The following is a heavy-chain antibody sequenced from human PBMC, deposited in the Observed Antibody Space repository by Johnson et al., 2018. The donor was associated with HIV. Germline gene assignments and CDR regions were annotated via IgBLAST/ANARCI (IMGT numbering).Heavy chain of an antibody. CDR2: ISSSGKST. CDR3: AREEGSDILTRGDAFDI. V-gene: IGHV3-11*04. J-gene: IGHJ3*02. Sequence: QVQLVESGGGLGKPGGSLRLSCAGSGFTFSDYYMSWIRQAPGKGLEWVSYISSSGKSTNYADSVKGRFTISRDNAKNSLSLQMHSLRAEDTAIYYCAREEGSDILTRGDAFDIWGQGTMVAVSS. D-gene: IGHD3-9*01. CDR1: GFTFSDYY.